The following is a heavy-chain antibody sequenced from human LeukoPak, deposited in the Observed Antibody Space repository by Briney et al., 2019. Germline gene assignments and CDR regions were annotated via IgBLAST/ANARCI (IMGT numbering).Heavy chain of an antibody. J-gene: IGHJ4*02. CDR1: GYTFTGYY. V-gene: IGHV1-2*02. Sequence: ASVKVSCKASGYTFTGYYMNWVRQAPGQGLEWMGWINPNSGGRNYAQKFQGRVTMTRDTSINTAYFEPSRLRSDDTAVYYCARLRFCSCDYRGGLWFDYWGQGTLVTVSS. D-gene: IGHD2-15*01. CDR2: INPNSGGR. CDR3: ARLRFCSCDYRGGLWFDY.